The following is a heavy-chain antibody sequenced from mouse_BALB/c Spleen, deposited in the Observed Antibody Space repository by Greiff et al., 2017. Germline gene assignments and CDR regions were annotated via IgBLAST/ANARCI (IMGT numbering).Heavy chain of an antibody. CDR1: GYTFTDYE. J-gene: IGHJ4*01. Sequence: QVQLQQPGAELVRPGASVKLSCKASGYTFTDYEMHWVKQTPVHGLEWIGAIDPETGGTAYNQKFKGKATLTADKSSSTAYMELRSLTSEDSAVYYCTKYGNYLYAMDYWGQGTSVTVSS. CDR2: IDPETGGT. D-gene: IGHD2-10*02. V-gene: IGHV1-15*01. CDR3: TKYGNYLYAMDY.